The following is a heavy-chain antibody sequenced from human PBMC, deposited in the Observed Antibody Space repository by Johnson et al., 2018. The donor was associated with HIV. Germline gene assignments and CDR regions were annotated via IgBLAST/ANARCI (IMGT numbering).Heavy chain of an antibody. CDR1: GFTFSSYA. CDR2: ISYDGSNK. V-gene: IGHV3-30-3*01. J-gene: IGHJ3*02. Sequence: QVQLVESVGGVVQPGRSLRLSCAASGFTFSSYAMHWVRQTPGKGLEWVAIISYDGSNKYYADSVKGRFTISRDNSKNMTNLQMNGLRAEDTAVYYCARERVGDAFDIWGQGTMVTVAS. D-gene: IGHD1-26*01. CDR3: ARERVGDAFDI.